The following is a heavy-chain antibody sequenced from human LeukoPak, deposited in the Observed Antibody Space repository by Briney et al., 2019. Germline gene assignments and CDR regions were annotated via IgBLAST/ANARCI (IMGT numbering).Heavy chain of an antibody. D-gene: IGHD1-26*01. J-gene: IGHJ3*02. Sequence: GGSLRLSCAASGFIFSSYSMNWVRQAPGKGLEWVSSISSSSSYIYYADSVKGRFTISRDNSKNTLYLQMNSLRAEDTAVYYCGKNRYSGSLSPFDIWGQGTMVTVSS. CDR1: GFIFSSYS. CDR2: ISSSSSYI. V-gene: IGHV3-21*04. CDR3: GKNRYSGSLSPFDI.